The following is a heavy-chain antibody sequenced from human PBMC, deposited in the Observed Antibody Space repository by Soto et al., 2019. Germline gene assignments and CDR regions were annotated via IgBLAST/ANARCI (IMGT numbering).Heavy chain of an antibody. CDR3: VRETSDPFEY. Sequence: EVQLVESGGGLVQPGGSLKLSCEASGFTFSTHSMNWVRQAPGKGLEWVSYISSSSRTIYYADSVKGRFTISRDNAKNSLYLQMNSLRDEDKAVYYCVRETSDPFEYWGQGTLVTVSS. J-gene: IGHJ4*02. CDR1: GFTFSTHS. V-gene: IGHV3-48*02. CDR2: ISSSSRTI.